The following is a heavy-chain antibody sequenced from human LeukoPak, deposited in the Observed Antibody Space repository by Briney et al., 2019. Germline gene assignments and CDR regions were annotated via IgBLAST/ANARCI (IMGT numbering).Heavy chain of an antibody. CDR3: ARDGSGQWLDY. D-gene: IGHD3-10*01. J-gene: IGHJ4*02. Sequence: ASVRVSCKASGYTFTSYGISWVRQAPGQGLEWMGWINAYNDDTNHAQNFQGRVTMTTDTSTSTAYMELRSLRSDDTAVYYCARDGSGQWLDYWGQGTLVTVSS. V-gene: IGHV1-18*01. CDR2: INAYNDDT. CDR1: GYTFTSYG.